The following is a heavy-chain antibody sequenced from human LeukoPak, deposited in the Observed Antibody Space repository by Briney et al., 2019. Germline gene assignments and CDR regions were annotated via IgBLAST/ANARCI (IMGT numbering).Heavy chain of an antibody. V-gene: IGHV4-61*01. J-gene: IGHJ3*01. CDR3: ARDFGSGPRS. CDR1: GGSISSSSYY. D-gene: IGHD6-19*01. CDR2: IYYSGST. Sequence: PSETLSLTCTVSGGSISSSSYYWGWIRQPPGKGLEWIGYIYYSGSTNYNPSLKSRVTISVDTSKNQFSLKLSSVTAADTAVYYCARDFGSGPRSWGQGTMVTVSS.